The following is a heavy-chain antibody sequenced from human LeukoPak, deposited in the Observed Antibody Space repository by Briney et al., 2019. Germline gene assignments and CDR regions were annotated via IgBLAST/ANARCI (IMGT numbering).Heavy chain of an antibody. CDR1: GFTFSSYG. V-gene: IGHV3-7*01. D-gene: IGHD3-10*01. CDR2: IKQDGSEK. Sequence: GGSLRLSCAASGFTFSSYGMSWVRQAPGRGLEWVANIKQDGSEKYYVDSVKGRFTISRDNAKSSLWLQMNSLRAEDTAVYYCARDRGDYYFDFWGQGTLVTVSS. CDR3: ARDRGDYYFDF. J-gene: IGHJ4*02.